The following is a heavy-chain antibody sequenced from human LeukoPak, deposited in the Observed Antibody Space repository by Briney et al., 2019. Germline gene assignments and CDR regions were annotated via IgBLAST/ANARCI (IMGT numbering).Heavy chain of an antibody. CDR1: GYTFTSYG. D-gene: IGHD2-15*01. CDR2: ISAYNGNT. Sequence: GASVKVSCKASGYTFTSYGISWVRQAPGQGLEWMGWISAYNGNTNYAQKLQGRVTMTTDTSTSTAYMELRSLRSDDTAAYYCARRIAYCSGGSCYSAPYYYYYMDVWGKGTTVTVSS. J-gene: IGHJ6*03. V-gene: IGHV1-18*01. CDR3: ARRIAYCSGGSCYSAPYYYYYMDV.